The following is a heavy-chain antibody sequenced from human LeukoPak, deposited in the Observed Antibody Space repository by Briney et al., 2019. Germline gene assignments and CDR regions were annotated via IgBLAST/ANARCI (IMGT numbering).Heavy chain of an antibody. J-gene: IGHJ4*02. CDR3: AREAGSYFHSDY. Sequence: ASVKVSCKASGYTFTSYGISWVRQAPGQGLEWMGWISAYNGNTNYAQKLQGRVTMTTDTSTSTAYRELRSLRSDDTAVYYCAREAGSYFHSDYWGQGTLVTVSS. D-gene: IGHD1-26*01. V-gene: IGHV1-18*01. CDR1: GYTFTSYG. CDR2: ISAYNGNT.